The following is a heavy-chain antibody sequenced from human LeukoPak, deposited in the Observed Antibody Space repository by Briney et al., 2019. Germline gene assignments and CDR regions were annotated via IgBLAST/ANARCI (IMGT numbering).Heavy chain of an antibody. CDR1: GGSISSSNW. CDR2: IYHSGST. D-gene: IGHD2-21*02. CDR3: ARKPLSKLGGDAYPAHDAFDI. V-gene: IGHV4-4*02. J-gene: IGHJ3*02. Sequence: SGTLSLTCAVPGGSISSSNWWSWVRQPPGKGLEWIGEIYHSGSTNYNPSLKSRVTISVDKSKNQFSLKLSSVTAADTAVYYCARKPLSKLGGDAYPAHDAFDIWGQGTMVTVSS.